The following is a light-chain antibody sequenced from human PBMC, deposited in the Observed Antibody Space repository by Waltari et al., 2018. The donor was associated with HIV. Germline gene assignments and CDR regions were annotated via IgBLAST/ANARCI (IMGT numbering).Light chain of an antibody. CDR1: QSVNTA. CDR2: DAS. J-gene: IGKJ4*02. CDR3: QQHSTWPRT. V-gene: IGKV3-11*01. Sequence: EVVLTQSPATLSLSPGERATLSCRASQSVNTALAWYQQKPGQAPRLLMSDASKRATGIAARFGGSGSGTDFTLTISSLGPEDFAVYYGQQHSTWPRTFGGGTKVELK.